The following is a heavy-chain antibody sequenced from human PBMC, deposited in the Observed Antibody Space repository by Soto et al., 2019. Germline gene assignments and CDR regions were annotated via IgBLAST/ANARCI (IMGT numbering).Heavy chain of an antibody. Sequence: GGSLRLSCAASGFTVSSNYMSWVRQAPGKGLEWVSVIYSGGSTYYADSVKGRFTISRDNSKNTLYLQMNSLRAKDTAVYYCGRVREVRGVRGYYYYYGMEFWGKGPRSPSP. J-gene: IGHJ6*01. D-gene: IGHD3-10*01. CDR1: GFTVSSNY. CDR2: IYSGGST. V-gene: IGHV3-53*01. CDR3: GRVREVRGVRGYYYYYGMEF.